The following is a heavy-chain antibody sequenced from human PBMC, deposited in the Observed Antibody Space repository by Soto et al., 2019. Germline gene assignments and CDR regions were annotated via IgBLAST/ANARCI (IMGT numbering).Heavy chain of an antibody. CDR2: ISASGGST. Sequence: EVQLLESGGDLVQPGGSLRLSCAASGFTFSSYAMSWVRQAPGKGLEWVSGISASGGSTYYVDSVKGRFTISRDNSKNTFYLQMTSLRAEDTAVYYCALIGQQLIGTKLRDCWGQGTLVAVSS. CDR1: GFTFSSYA. J-gene: IGHJ4*02. D-gene: IGHD6-13*01. V-gene: IGHV3-23*01. CDR3: ALIGQQLIGTKLRDC.